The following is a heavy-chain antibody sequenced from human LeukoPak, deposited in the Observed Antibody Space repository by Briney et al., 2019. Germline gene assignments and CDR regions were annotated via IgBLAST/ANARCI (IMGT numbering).Heavy chain of an antibody. CDR1: GFSFSSYG. J-gene: IGHJ4*01. D-gene: IGHD3-3*01. CDR3: ARGFLDFAF. V-gene: IGHV3-30*03. Sequence: PGGSLRLSCAASGFSFSSYGMHWVRQAPGKGLEWVAVTSYDGSNKYYADSVMGRGTISRDDSKNTVYLQMNSLRAEDTAFYCCARGFLDFAFWGHGTLVTVSS. CDR2: TSYDGSNK.